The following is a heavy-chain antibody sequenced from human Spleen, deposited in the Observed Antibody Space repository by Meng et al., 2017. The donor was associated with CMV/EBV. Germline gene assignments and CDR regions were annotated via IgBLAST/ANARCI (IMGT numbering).Heavy chain of an antibody. CDR1: GGSISSYY. CDR2: IYYSGST. Sequence: SETLSLTCTVSGGSISSYYWSWIRQPPGKGLEWIGYIYYSGSTNYNPSLKSRVTISVDTSKNQFSLKVSSVTAADTAVYYCARGNYPSRFEDWGQGTLVTVSS. V-gene: IGHV4-59*01. CDR3: ARGNYPSRFED. J-gene: IGHJ4*02. D-gene: IGHD1-7*01.